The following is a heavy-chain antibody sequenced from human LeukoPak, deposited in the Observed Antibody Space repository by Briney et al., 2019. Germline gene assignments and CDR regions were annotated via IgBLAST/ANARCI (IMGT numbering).Heavy chain of an antibody. V-gene: IGHV3-74*01. CDR2: INPDGSTT. Sequence: GESLRLSCAASGFTFSRYWIHWVRQAPGKGLEWVSRINPDGSTTTYADSVKGRFTISRDNAKNTVFLQMNSLRAEDTAVYYCARDPSNYGDYGKFDYWGQGALVTVSS. D-gene: IGHD4-17*01. CDR3: ARDPSNYGDYGKFDY. J-gene: IGHJ4*02. CDR1: GFTFSRYW.